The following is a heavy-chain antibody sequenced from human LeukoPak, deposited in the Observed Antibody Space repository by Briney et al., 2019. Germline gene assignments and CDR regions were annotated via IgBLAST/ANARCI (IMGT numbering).Heavy chain of an antibody. CDR3: ARPQTSSWYFDP. CDR1: GGSMSNSY. D-gene: IGHD6-13*01. Sequence: RPSETLSLTCIVYGGSMSNSYWIWLRQPPGKGRKWIGYVYFNGTTEYNPSLKSRVNISVDTSKNQFSLKMDSVTAADTAVYYCARPQTSSWYFDPWGRGTLVTVSS. V-gene: IGHV4-59*08. J-gene: IGHJ2*01. CDR2: VYFNGTT.